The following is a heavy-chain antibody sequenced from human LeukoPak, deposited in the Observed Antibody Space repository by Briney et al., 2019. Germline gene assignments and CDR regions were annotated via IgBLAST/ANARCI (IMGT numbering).Heavy chain of an antibody. CDR1: GGSISSGDYY. CDR2: IYYSGST. CDR3: ARTLAGCSSISCSSPMDV. V-gene: IGHV4-30-4*08. Sequence: PSQTLSLTCTVSGGSISSGDYYWSWIRQPPGKGLEWIGYIYYSGSTYYNPSLKSRVTISVDTSKNQFSLKLSSVTAADTAVYYCARTLAGCSSISCSSPMDVWGKGTTDTVSS. D-gene: IGHD2-2*01. J-gene: IGHJ6*03.